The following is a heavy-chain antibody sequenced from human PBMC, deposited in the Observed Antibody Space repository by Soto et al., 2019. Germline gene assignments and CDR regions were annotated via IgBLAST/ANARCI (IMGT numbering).Heavy chain of an antibody. CDR1: GFTFSSYA. J-gene: IGHJ4*02. D-gene: IGHD3-16*02. V-gene: IGHV3-23*01. Sequence: EVQLLESGGGLVQPGGSLRLSCAASGFTFSSYAMSWVRQAPGKGLEWVSAISGSGGSTYYADSVKGRFTISRDNSKNTLYLQMNSLRAEDTAVYYCAKDSGDYVWGSYRADLWGQGTLVTVSS. CDR2: ISGSGGST. CDR3: AKDSGDYVWGSYRADL.